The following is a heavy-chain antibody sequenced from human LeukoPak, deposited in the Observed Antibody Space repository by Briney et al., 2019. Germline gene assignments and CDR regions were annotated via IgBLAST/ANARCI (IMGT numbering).Heavy chain of an antibody. V-gene: IGHV3-30*02. CDR3: AKGRVPAAIFPMHY. CDR1: GFTFSSYG. CDR2: IRYDGSNK. Sequence: GGSLRLSCAASGFTFSSYGMHWVRQAPGKGLEWVAFIRYDGSNKYYADPVKGRFTISRDNSKNTLYLQMNSLRAEDTAVYYCAKGRVPAAIFPMHYWGQGTLVTVSS. J-gene: IGHJ4*02. D-gene: IGHD2-2*01.